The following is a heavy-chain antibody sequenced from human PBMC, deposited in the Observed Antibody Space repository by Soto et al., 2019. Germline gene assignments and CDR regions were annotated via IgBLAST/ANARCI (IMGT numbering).Heavy chain of an antibody. V-gene: IGHV3-23*01. J-gene: IGHJ6*02. CDR3: AKYIVGQTGPRVYGMDV. CDR2: IAASGSTT. D-gene: IGHD1-26*01. CDR1: GFSFNNYA. Sequence: PGGSLRLSCAASGFSFNNYAMSWARQNAGKGLEWVSAIAASGSTTYYADSVKGRFTISRDNAKNTVFLQMNDLRVEDTAVYYCAKYIVGQTGPRVYGMDVWGQGTTVTVSS.